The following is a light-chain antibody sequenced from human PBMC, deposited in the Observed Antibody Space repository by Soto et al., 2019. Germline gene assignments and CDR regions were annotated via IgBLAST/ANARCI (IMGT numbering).Light chain of an antibody. CDR3: VLYMGSGISM. V-gene: IGLV8-61*01. CDR2: YTN. J-gene: IGLJ3*02. Sequence: QAVVTQEPSFSVSPGGTATLTCGLSSGSVSTTYYPSWYQQTPGQAPRTLIYYTNTRSSGVPDRFSGSILGNKAALTITGAQADDESDYFCVLYMGSGISMFGGGTKLTVL. CDR1: SGSVSTTYY.